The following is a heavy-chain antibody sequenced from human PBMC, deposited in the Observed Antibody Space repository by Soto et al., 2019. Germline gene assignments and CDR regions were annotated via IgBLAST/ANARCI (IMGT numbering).Heavy chain of an antibody. D-gene: IGHD2-2*01. CDR1: GFTFSSYA. Sequence: PGGSLRLSCAASGFTFSSYAMSWVRQAPGKGLEWVSAISGSGGSTYYADSVKGRFTISRDNSKNTLYLQMNSLRAEDTAVYYCAKDAWVVPAALSENYFDYWGQGTLVTVSS. CDR3: AKDAWVVPAALSENYFDY. J-gene: IGHJ4*02. V-gene: IGHV3-23*01. CDR2: ISGSGGST.